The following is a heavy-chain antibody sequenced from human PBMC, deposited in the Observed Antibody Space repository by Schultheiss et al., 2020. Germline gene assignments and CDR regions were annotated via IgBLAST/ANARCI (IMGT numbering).Heavy chain of an antibody. V-gene: IGHV3-23*01. CDR3: AKGVSVIAIGGADY. CDR1: GFTFSSYA. D-gene: IGHD2-21*01. CDR2: ISVSGGST. Sequence: SCAASGFTFSSYAMSWVRQAPGKGLEWVSAISVSGGSTYYADSVKGRFTISRDNSKNTLYLQMNSLRAEDTAVYYCAKGVSVIAIGGADYWGQGTLVTVSS. J-gene: IGHJ4*02.